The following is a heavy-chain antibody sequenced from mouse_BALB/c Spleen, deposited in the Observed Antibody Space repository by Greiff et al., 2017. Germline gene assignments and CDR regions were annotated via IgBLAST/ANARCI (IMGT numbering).Heavy chain of an antibody. CDR3: ARYLKGYAMDY. CDR2: IHYSGST. J-gene: IGHJ4*01. CDR1: GYSITSGYS. V-gene: IGHV3-1*02. Sequence: DVKLQESGPDLVKPSQSLSLTCTVTGYSITSGYSWHWIRQFPGNKLEWMGYIHYSGSTNYNPSLKSRISITRDTSKNQFFLQLNSVTTEDTATYYCARYLKGYAMDYWGQGTSVTVSS.